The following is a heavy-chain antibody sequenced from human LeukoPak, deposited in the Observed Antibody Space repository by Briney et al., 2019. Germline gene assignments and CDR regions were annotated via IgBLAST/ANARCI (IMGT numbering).Heavy chain of an antibody. CDR2: ISSSSSYI. V-gene: IGHV3-21*01. D-gene: IGHD4-17*01. CDR3: ARDRYGDFGSFDY. CDR1: GFTFSSYS. J-gene: IGHJ4*02. Sequence: PGGSLRLSCAASGFTFSSYSMNWVRQAPGKGLEWVSSISSSSSYIYYADSVKGRFTISRDNAKNSLYLQMNSLRAEDTAVYYCARDRYGDFGSFDYWGQGTLVTVSS.